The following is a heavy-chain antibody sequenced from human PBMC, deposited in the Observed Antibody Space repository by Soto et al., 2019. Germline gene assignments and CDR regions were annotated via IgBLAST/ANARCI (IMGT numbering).Heavy chain of an antibody. CDR2: ISTHNGNT. CDR3: ARWRDGYCDY. V-gene: IGHV1-18*01. CDR1: GYSFTSYG. J-gene: IGHJ4*01. Sequence: QVQLVQSGAEVRKPGASVNISCRTSGYSFTSYGLSWVRQAPGQGLEWMGWISTHNGNTNSAQQLQGRATVTTDTSTSTAYMELRSLRSDDTAVYYCARWRDGYCDYWRHGTLVTFSS.